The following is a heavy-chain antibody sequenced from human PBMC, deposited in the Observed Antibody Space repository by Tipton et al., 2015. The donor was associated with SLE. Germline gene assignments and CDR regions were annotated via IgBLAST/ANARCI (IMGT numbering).Heavy chain of an antibody. J-gene: IGHJ6*03. CDR3: ARDNSDWPYHFPHMDV. CDR1: GFIVSS. D-gene: IGHD2/OR15-2a*01. CDR2: IYSGGTT. Sequence: SLRLSCTASGFIVSSMSWVRQAPGKGLEWISLIYSGGTTYYADSVKGRFIISRDYSKNTLYLQINSLRAEDTAVYYCARDNSDWPYHFPHMDVWGKGTTVTVSS. V-gene: IGHV3-53*01.